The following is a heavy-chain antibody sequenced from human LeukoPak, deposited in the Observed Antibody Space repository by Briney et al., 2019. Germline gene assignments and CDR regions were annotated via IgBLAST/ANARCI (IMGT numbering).Heavy chain of an antibody. J-gene: IGHJ4*02. CDR2: ISGRGSTI. V-gene: IGHV3-48*03. CDR1: GLTFNNYE. D-gene: IGHD5-18*01. CDR3: ASLRGYNFGPFDY. Sequence: GGSLRLSCTASGLTFNNYEMNWVRQAPGKGLEWVSYISGRGSTIHYADSVKGRFTISRDNGKNSLYLQMNSLRAEDTAIYYCASLRGYNFGPFDYWGQGVPVTVSS.